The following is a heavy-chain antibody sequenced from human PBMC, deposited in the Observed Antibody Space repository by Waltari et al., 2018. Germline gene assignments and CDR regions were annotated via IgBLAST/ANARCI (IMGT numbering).Heavy chain of an antibody. Sequence: QVHLVQSGAEVKKPGASVKLSCKASGYTFTGHFIHWVRQAPGHGLEWMGWINTNTGVTDRAQKFQGRVTMTRDTSISTAYMEVTDLKFDDTAVYYCARGGEYGGDSVADYWDQGTLVTVSS. D-gene: IGHD2-21*02. V-gene: IGHV1-2*02. CDR1: GYTFTGHF. CDR2: INTNTGVT. CDR3: ARGGEYGGDSVADY. J-gene: IGHJ4*02.